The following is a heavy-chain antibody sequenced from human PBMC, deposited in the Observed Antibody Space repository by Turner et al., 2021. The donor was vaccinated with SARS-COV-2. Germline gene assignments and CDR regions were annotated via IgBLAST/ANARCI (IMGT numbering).Heavy chain of an antibody. J-gene: IGHJ4*02. CDR2: ILYDGSDQ. V-gene: IGHV3-30*18. CDR3: AKDHYYDSTGSIGN. D-gene: IGHD3-22*01. CDR1: GFIFDDYG. Sequence: QVHLVESGGGAAQPGGSLRLSCVASGFIFDDYGMHWVSQATGKGLEWLAVILYDGSDQYYAGSAEGRFTISRDNGNKTLFLQINSLRPEDTAMYYCAKDHYYDSTGSIGNWGQGTLVTVSS.